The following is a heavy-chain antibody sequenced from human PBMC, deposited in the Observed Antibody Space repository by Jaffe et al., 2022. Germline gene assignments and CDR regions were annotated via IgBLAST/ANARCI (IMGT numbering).Heavy chain of an antibody. CDR3: ARHSNWGFDY. CDR1: GFTFSNSW. J-gene: IGHJ4*02. V-gene: IGHV3-7*01. Sequence: EVQLVESGGGLVQPGGSLRLSCAASGFTFSNSWLTWFRQAPGKGLEWVANINEDGNRRYYVDSLKGRFTISKDNAENSLYLQMNSLRAEDTAVYYCARHSNWGFDYWGQGTLVTVSS. CDR2: INEDGNRR. D-gene: IGHD7-27*01.